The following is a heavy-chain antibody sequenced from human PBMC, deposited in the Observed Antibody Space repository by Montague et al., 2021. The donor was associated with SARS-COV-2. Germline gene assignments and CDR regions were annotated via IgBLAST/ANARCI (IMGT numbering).Heavy chain of an antibody. CDR3: ARRVTGTTVPYYYCGMDV. Sequence: SETLSLTCTVSGGSISSSSYYWGWIRQPPGKGLEWIGSIYYSGSTYYNPSLKSRVTISVDTSKNQFSLKLSSVTAADTAVYYCARRVTGTTVPYYYCGMDVWGQGTTVTVSS. V-gene: IGHV4-39*01. CDR2: IYYSGST. D-gene: IGHD1-20*01. CDR1: GGSISSSSYY. J-gene: IGHJ6*02.